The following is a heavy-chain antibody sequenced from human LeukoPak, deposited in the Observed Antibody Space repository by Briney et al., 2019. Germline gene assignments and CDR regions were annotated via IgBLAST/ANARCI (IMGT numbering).Heavy chain of an antibody. CDR3: ARLRCDSCYPNWFDP. CDR2: INHSGST. Sequence: PSETLSLTCAVYGGSFSTYYWSWIRQPPGKGLEWIGEINHSGSTKYNPSPKSRVTISVDTSKNQFSLKLSSVTAADTAVYYCARLRCDSCYPNWFDPWGQGTLVTVSS. J-gene: IGHJ5*02. D-gene: IGHD2-15*01. V-gene: IGHV4-34*01. CDR1: GGSFSTYY.